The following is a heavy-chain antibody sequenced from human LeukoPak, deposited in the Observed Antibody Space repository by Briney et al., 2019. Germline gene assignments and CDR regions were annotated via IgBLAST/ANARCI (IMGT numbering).Heavy chain of an antibody. J-gene: IGHJ4*02. CDR1: GYTFTGYY. CDR2: INPNSGGT. CDR3: ARRAAAGLLPDY. V-gene: IGHV1-2*02. Sequence: ASVKVSCKACGYTFTGYYMHWVRQAPGQGLEWMGWINPNSGGTNYAQKFQGRVTMTRDTSISTAYMELSRLRSDDTAVYYCARRAAAGLLPDYWGQGTLVTVSS. D-gene: IGHD6-13*01.